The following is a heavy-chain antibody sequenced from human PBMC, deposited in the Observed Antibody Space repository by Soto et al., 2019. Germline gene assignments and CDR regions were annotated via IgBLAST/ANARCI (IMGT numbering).Heavy chain of an antibody. CDR1: GFTFSSYA. J-gene: IGHJ4*02. CDR3: AKRAYGSDFDY. D-gene: IGHD3-10*01. V-gene: IGHV3-23*01. Sequence: ESGGGLVQPGGSLRLSCAASGFTFSSYAMSWVRQAPGKGLEWVSVISGSGDSKYYADSVKGRFTISRDNSKNTLYLQMNSPRVEDTAVYYCAKRAYGSDFDYWGQGTLVTVSS. CDR2: ISGSGDSK.